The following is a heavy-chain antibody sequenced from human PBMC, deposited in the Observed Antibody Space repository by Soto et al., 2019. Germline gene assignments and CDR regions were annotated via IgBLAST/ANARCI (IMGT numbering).Heavy chain of an antibody. CDR2: INPNSGGT. V-gene: IGHV1-2*02. D-gene: IGHD3-10*01. CDR1: GYTFTGYY. CDR3: TREGSAPYYYYAMDA. Sequence: ASVKVSCKASGYTFTGYYMHWVRQAPGQGLEWMGWINPNSGGTNYAQNLQGRVFMTADTSTNTAYMELRSLRSDDTAIYFCTREGSAPYYYYAMDAWGQGTTVTVSS. J-gene: IGHJ6*02.